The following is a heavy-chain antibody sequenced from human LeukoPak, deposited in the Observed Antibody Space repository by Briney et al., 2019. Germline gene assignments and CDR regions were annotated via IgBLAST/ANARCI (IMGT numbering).Heavy chain of an antibody. CDR1: GFTFSSYG. D-gene: IGHD1/OR15-1a*01. CDR2: ICARGDNT. J-gene: IGHJ4*02. CDR3: AKGGSVGTTTYFDY. V-gene: IGHV3-23*01. Sequence: GGSLRLSCAASGFTFSSYGMHWVRQAPGKGLEWVSSICARGDNTFYADSVRGRFTVSRGNSKNTLSLQLNSLRAEDTAIYYCAKGGSVGTTTYFDYWGQGTLVTVSS.